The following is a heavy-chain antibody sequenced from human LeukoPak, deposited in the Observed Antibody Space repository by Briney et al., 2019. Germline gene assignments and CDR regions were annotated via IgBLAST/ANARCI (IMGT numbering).Heavy chain of an antibody. V-gene: IGHV1-8*01. J-gene: IGHJ3*02. D-gene: IGHD3-22*01. CDR2: MNPNSGNT. CDR3: ATSGISITMIVVADDAFDI. CDR1: GYTFTSYD. Sequence: ASVKVSCKASGYTFTSYDINWVRQATGQGLEWMGWMNPNSGNTGYAQKFQGRVTMTRNTSISTAYMELSSLRSEDTAVYYCATSGISITMIVVADDAFDIWGQGTMVTVSS.